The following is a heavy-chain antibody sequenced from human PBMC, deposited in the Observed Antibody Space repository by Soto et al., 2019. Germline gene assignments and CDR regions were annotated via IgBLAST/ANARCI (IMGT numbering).Heavy chain of an antibody. CDR1: GGSISSYY. V-gene: IGHV4-59*01. J-gene: IGHJ4*02. D-gene: IGHD3-3*01. Sequence: PSETLSLTCTVSGGSISSYYWSWIRQPPGKGLEWIGYIYYSGSTNYNPSLKSRVTISVDTSKNQFSLKLSSVTAADTAVYYCARSSRRFVGLYYYWSQGTLVTVSS. CDR3: ARSSRRFVGLYYY. CDR2: IYYSGST.